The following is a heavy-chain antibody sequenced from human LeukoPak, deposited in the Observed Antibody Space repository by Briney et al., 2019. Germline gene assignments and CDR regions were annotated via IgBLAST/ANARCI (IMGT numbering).Heavy chain of an antibody. Sequence: PGRSPRLSCAASGFTFSNYAMHWVRQAPGKGLEGVAVISYDGSNKFYADSVKGRFTISRDNSKNTLHLQMNSLRAEDTAVYYCARSLASSYYYMDVWGKGTTVTVSS. J-gene: IGHJ6*03. D-gene: IGHD5-12*01. CDR3: ARSLASSYYYMDV. V-gene: IGHV3-30*04. CDR1: GFTFSNYA. CDR2: ISYDGSNK.